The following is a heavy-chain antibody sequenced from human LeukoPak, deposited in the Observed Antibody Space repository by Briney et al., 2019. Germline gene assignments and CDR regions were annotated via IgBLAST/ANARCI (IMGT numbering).Heavy chain of an antibody. V-gene: IGHV1-18*01. Sequence: ASVKVSCKASGYTFTSYGISWVRQAPGQGLEWMGWISAYNGNTNYAQKLQGRVTMTTDTSTSTAYMELRSLRSDDTAVYYCAREPFSYGDYGPVDAFDIWGQGTMVTVSS. D-gene: IGHD4-17*01. CDR1: GYTFTSYG. CDR2: ISAYNGNT. CDR3: AREPFSYGDYGPVDAFDI. J-gene: IGHJ3*02.